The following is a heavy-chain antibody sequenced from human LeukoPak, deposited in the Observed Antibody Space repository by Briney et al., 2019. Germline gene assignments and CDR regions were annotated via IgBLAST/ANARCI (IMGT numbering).Heavy chain of an antibody. CDR2: ISAYNGNT. V-gene: IGHV1-18*01. CDR3: ARDRGIVLMVYAGFDY. Sequence: APVKVSCKASGYTFTSYGISWVRQAPGQGLEWMGWISAYNGNTNYAQKLQGRVTMTTDTSTSTAYMELRSLRSDDTAVYYCARDRGIVLMVYAGFDYWGQGTLVTVSS. D-gene: IGHD2-8*01. CDR1: GYTFTSYG. J-gene: IGHJ4*02.